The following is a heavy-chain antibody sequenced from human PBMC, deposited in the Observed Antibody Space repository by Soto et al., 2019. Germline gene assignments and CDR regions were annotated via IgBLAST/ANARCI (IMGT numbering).Heavy chain of an antibody. J-gene: IGHJ6*02. Sequence: QVTLKESGPVLVKPTETLTLTCTVSGFSLSNTRLGVSWIRQPPGKALEWLAHIFSNNEKSFNTSLKNRLTISQYTSKSQLVLTMTNMDPVDIATYYCARNFAGRYATDVWGQGTTVTVSS. CDR3: ARNFAGRYATDV. CDR1: GFSLSNTRLG. V-gene: IGHV2-26*01. CDR2: IFSNNEK.